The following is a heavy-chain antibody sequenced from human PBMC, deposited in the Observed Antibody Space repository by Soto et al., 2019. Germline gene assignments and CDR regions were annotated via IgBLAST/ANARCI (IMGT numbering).Heavy chain of an antibody. CDR1: GFTFSSYS. J-gene: IGHJ2*01. V-gene: IGHV3-21*01. CDR2: ISSSSSYI. D-gene: IGHD4-17*01. Sequence: EVQLVESGGGLVKPGGSLRLSCAASGFTFSSYSMNWVRQAPGKGLEWVSSISSSSSYIYYVDSVKGRFTISRDNAKNSLYLQMNSLRAEDTAVYYCAREADYGDYGRGELEYFDLWGRGTLVTVSS. CDR3: AREADYGDYGRGELEYFDL.